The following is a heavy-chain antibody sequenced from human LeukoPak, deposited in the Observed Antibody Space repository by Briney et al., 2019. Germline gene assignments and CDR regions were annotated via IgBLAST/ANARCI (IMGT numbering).Heavy chain of an antibody. Sequence: APVKIPCKASGYTFTGYYMHWVRQAPGQGLEWMGWINPNSGGTNYAQKFQGRVTMTRDTSISTAYMELSRLRSDDTAVYYCARPYRRVATTVTTWAFDIWGQGTMVTVSS. CDR2: INPNSGGT. V-gene: IGHV1-2*02. CDR1: GYTFTGYY. D-gene: IGHD4-17*01. CDR3: ARPYRRVATTVTTWAFDI. J-gene: IGHJ3*02.